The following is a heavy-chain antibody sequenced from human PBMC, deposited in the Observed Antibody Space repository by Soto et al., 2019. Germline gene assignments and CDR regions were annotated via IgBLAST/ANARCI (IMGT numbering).Heavy chain of an antibody. V-gene: IGHV1-58*01. CDR2: IVVGSGNT. J-gene: IGHJ6*02. D-gene: IGHD3-22*01. CDR3: AAEDYDSSGYSYYYYCMDV. CDR1: GFTFTSSA. Sequence: ASVKVSCKASGFTFTSSAVQWVRQARGRRLEWIGWIVVGSGNTNYAQKFQERVTITRDMSTSTAYMELSSLRSEDTAVYYCAAEDYDSSGYSYYYYCMDVLGQGTTVTVSS.